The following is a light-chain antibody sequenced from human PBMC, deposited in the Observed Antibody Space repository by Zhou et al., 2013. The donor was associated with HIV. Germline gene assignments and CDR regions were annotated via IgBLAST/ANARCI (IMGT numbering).Light chain of an antibody. CDR3: QQYGSSPQT. V-gene: IGKV3-20*01. J-gene: IGKJ3*01. Sequence: EIVLTQSPGTLSLSPGERATLSCRASQSVSSSYLAWYQQKPGQAPRLLIYGASSRATGIPDRFSGSGSGTDFTLTKISRLEPEDFAVYYCQQYGSSPQTFGLGPKWISN. CDR2: GAS. CDR1: QSVSSSY.